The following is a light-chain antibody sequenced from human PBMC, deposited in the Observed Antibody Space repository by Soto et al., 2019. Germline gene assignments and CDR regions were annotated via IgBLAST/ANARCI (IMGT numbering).Light chain of an antibody. V-gene: IGLV4-69*01. Sequence: QAVLTQSPSASASLGASVKLTCTLSSGHSTYGIAWHQQQPEKGPRYLMKLNSDGSHSKGDGIPDRFSGSSSGAERYLTISSLQSEDEADYYCQTWGTGIVIFGGGTKVTVL. CDR2: LNSDGSH. CDR1: SGHSTYG. CDR3: QTWGTGIVI. J-gene: IGLJ2*01.